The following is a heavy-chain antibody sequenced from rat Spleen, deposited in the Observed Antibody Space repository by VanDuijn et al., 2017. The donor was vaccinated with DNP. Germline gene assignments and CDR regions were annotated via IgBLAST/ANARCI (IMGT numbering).Heavy chain of an antibody. Sequence: EVQLQESGPGLVKPSQSLSLTCSVTGYSITSNYWGWIRKFPGNKMEWIGHIGYSGNTGSNPSLKSRISITRDTSKNQFFLQLNSVSTEDTATYYCASYYYDGYYAMDAWGQGTSVTVSS. CDR2: IGYSGNT. V-gene: IGHV3-1*01. CDR1: GYSITSNY. J-gene: IGHJ4*01. D-gene: IGHD1-12*02. CDR3: ASYYYDGYYAMDA.